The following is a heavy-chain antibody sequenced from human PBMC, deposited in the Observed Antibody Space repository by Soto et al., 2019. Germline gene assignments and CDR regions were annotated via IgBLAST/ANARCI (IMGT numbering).Heavy chain of an antibody. V-gene: IGHV3-33*01. D-gene: IGHD3-16*01. CDR2: IWYDGSNK. CDR3: AREHSNYEIQKNWFDP. Sequence: QVQLVESGGGVVQPGRSLRLSCTASGFTFSSYGMHWVRHAPGKGLEWVAVIWYDGSNKFYTDSVKGRFTISRDNSKNELYLQMNSLRVEDTAVYYCAREHSNYEIQKNWFDPWGQGTLVTVSP. CDR1: GFTFSSYG. J-gene: IGHJ5*02.